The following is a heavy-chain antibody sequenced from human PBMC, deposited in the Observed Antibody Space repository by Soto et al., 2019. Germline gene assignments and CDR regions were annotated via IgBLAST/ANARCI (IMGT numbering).Heavy chain of an antibody. CDR1: GDSISNLDYF. CDR2: IYKSATT. Sequence: SETLSLTCSVSGDSISNLDYFWAWIRQPPGQALEYIGYIYKSATTYYNPSFESRVAISVDTSKSQFSLNVTSVTAADAAVYFCARGRYCLTGRCFPNWFDSWGQGALVTVPS. V-gene: IGHV4-30-4*01. D-gene: IGHD7-27*01. CDR3: ARGRYCLTGRCFPNWFDS. J-gene: IGHJ5*01.